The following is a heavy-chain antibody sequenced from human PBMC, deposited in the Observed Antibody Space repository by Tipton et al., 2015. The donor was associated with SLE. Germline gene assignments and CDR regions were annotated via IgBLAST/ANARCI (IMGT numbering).Heavy chain of an antibody. CDR3: ARYSRYDSSGYYYFDY. J-gene: IGHJ4*02. D-gene: IGHD3-22*01. Sequence: TLSLTCAVYGGSFSGYYWSWIRQPPGKGLEWIGGINHSGSTNYNPSLKSRVTISEDTSKNQFSLKLSSVTAADTAVYYCARYSRYDSSGYYYFDYWGQGTLVTVSS. CDR1: GGSFSGYY. CDR2: INHSGST. V-gene: IGHV4-34*01.